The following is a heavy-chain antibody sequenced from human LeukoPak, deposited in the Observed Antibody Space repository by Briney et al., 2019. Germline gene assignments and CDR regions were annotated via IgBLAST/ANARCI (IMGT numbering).Heavy chain of an antibody. Sequence: PGGSLRLSCAASGFTFSDCEMNWVRQAPGKGLEWLSYMSGSGDTIYYADSVKGRFTISRDNAKKSLYLQMNSLRAEDTAVYYCARLPPVVGTQYDASDIWGQGTMVTVSS. J-gene: IGHJ3*02. D-gene: IGHD6-19*01. CDR2: MSGSGDTI. CDR1: GFTFSDCE. CDR3: ARLPPVVGTQYDASDI. V-gene: IGHV3-48*03.